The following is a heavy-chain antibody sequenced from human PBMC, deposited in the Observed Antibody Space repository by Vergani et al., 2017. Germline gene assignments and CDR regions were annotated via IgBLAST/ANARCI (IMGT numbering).Heavy chain of an antibody. D-gene: IGHD5-12*01. J-gene: IGHJ4*02. V-gene: IGHV1-2*02. Sequence: QVQLVQSGAEVQQPGASVKVSCKASGYTFTGNYLHWVRQAPGQGLEWLGWINPKSGGANYAQKLQGRVTMTRDTSISAAYMELSRLRSDDTAVYYCARGNIVATIFGLLPFDCWGQGTLVTVSS. CDR1: GYTFTGNY. CDR3: ARGNIVATIFGLLPFDC. CDR2: INPKSGGA.